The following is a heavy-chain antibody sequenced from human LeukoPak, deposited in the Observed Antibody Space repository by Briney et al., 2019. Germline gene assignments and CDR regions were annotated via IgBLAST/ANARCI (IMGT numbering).Heavy chain of an antibody. V-gene: IGHV1-2*02. Sequence: ASVKVSCKASGYTFTGYYMHWVRQAPGQGLEWIGWINPNGGGTNYAQQFQGRVTMTSDTSISTAYMELSSLRSDDTAVYYCARDSYSGSYYYWGQGTLVTVSS. J-gene: IGHJ4*02. CDR3: ARDSYSGSYYY. CDR2: INPNGGGT. D-gene: IGHD1-26*01. CDR1: GYTFTGYY.